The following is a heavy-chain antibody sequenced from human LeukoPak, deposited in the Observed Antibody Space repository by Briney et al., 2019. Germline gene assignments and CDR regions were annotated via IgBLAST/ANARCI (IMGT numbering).Heavy chain of an antibody. Sequence: GASVKVSCKVSGYTLTELSMHWVRQAPGKGLEWMGGFDPEDGETIYAQKFQGRVTMTEDTSTDTAYMELSSLRSEDTAVYYCATYSGYDAAAGWDYYYYMDVWGKGTTATVSS. CDR1: GYTLTELS. CDR3: ATYSGYDAAAGWDYYYYMDV. CDR2: FDPEDGET. V-gene: IGHV1-24*01. D-gene: IGHD5-12*01. J-gene: IGHJ6*03.